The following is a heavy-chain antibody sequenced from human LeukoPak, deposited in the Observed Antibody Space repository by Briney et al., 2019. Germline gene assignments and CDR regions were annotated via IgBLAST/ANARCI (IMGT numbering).Heavy chain of an antibody. Sequence: QSGGSLRLSCAASGFTVSSNYMSWVRQAPGKGLEWVAVISYDGSNKYYADSVKGRFTISRDNSKNTLYLQMNSLRAEDTAVYYCAKDGQLRWYYDSTPWWFDPWGQGTLVTVSS. CDR2: ISYDGSNK. D-gene: IGHD3-22*01. V-gene: IGHV3-30*18. J-gene: IGHJ5*02. CDR1: GFTVSSNY. CDR3: AKDGQLRWYYDSTPWWFDP.